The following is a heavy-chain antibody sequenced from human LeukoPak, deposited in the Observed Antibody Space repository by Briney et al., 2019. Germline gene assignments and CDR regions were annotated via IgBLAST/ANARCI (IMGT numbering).Heavy chain of an antibody. D-gene: IGHD6-19*01. CDR1: GGTFSSYA. J-gene: IGHJ5*02. CDR3: ATETAVASEFGFDP. Sequence: ASVKVSCKASGGTFSSYAISWVRQAPGKGLEWMGGFDPEDGETIYAQKFQGRVTMTEDTSTDTAYMELSSLRSEDTAVYYCATETAVASEFGFDPWGQGTLVTVSS. V-gene: IGHV1-24*01. CDR2: FDPEDGET.